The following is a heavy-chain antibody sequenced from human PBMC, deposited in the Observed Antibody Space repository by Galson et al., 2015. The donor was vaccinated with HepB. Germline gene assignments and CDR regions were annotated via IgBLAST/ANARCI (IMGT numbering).Heavy chain of an antibody. CDR2: ISGTSNTI. V-gene: IGHV3-11*01. J-gene: IGHJ4*02. D-gene: IGHD2-8*02. Sequence: SLRLSCAASGFTFSDYFMTWIRQAPGKRLEWVSDISGTSNTIYYADSVTGRFTISRDNSKNSVYLQMNSLRAEDTAVYYCARLYRTGGVFVVGYWGQGTLVTVSS. CDR3: ARLYRTGGVFVVGY. CDR1: GFTFSDYF.